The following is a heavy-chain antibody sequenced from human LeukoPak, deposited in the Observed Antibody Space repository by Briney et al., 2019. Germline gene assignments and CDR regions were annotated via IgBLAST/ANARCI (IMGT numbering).Heavy chain of an antibody. CDR3: ARSDLAVSGTPDHFDY. CDR2: IYYSGRT. CDR1: GGSISSYY. Sequence: SETLSLTCSVSGGSISSYYWGWIRQPPGKGLEWSGSIYYSGRTYYNPSLKSRVTISVDTSKNQFSLRLSSVTAADTAVYYCARSDLAVSGTPDHFDYWGQGTLVTVSS. D-gene: IGHD6-19*01. V-gene: IGHV4-39*01. J-gene: IGHJ4*02.